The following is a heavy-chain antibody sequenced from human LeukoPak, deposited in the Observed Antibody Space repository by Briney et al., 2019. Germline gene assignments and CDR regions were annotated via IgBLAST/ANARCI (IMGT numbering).Heavy chain of an antibody. V-gene: IGHV3-23*01. Sequence: GGSLRLSCAASGLTFSTYAMSWVRQAPGKGLEWVSAISGSGVDTFYADSVKGRFTISRDNSKNTLYLQMNSLRAEDAAVYYCAKGFGGVAGTGWFFQHWGQGTLVTVSS. CDR1: GLTFSTYA. J-gene: IGHJ1*01. D-gene: IGHD6-19*01. CDR3: AKGFGGVAGTGWFFQH. CDR2: ISGSGVDT.